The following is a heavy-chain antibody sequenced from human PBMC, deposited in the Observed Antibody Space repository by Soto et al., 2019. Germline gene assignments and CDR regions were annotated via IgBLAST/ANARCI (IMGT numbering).Heavy chain of an antibody. Sequence: QLQLVQSGAEVKKPVSSLNVSCKASGVTFSSETISWVRQAPGQGLEWVGGIIPLFGTANYEQKFQGRVTISADESTSTRYLELSSLRSDDTAVSYCAAELGEKRVSPLGTWVKGTLSTDS. CDR1: GVTFSSET. J-gene: IGHJ1*01. V-gene: IGHV1-69*01. D-gene: IGHD3-16*01. CDR2: IIPLFGTA. CDR3: AAELGEKRVSPLGT.